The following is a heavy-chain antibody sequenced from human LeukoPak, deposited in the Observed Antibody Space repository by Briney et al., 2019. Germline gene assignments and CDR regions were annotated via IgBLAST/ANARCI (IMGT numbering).Heavy chain of an antibody. Sequence: SETLSLTCTVSGGSMSSSSYYWGWIRQPPGKGLEWIGSIYYSGSTYYNPSLKSRVTISVDTSKNQFSLKLSSVTAADTAAYYCARHAGMGYSSGWYFFDYWGQGTLVTVSS. J-gene: IGHJ4*02. V-gene: IGHV4-39*01. CDR2: IYYSGST. CDR1: GGSMSSSSYY. D-gene: IGHD6-19*01. CDR3: ARHAGMGYSSGWYFFDY.